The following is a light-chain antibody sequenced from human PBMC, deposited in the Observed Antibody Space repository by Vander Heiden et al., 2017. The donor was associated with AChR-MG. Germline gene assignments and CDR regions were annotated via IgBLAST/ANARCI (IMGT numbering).Light chain of an antibody. Sequence: QSALTQPASVSGSPGQSITISCTGTSSDVGGYNYVSWYQQHPGKAPKLMIYEVSNRPSGVSNRFSGSKSGNTASLTISGLQAEDEADYYCSSYTSSSTLFGGGTKLTGL. J-gene: IGLJ2*01. CDR2: EVS. V-gene: IGLV2-14*01. CDR3: SSYTSSSTL. CDR1: SSDVGGYNY.